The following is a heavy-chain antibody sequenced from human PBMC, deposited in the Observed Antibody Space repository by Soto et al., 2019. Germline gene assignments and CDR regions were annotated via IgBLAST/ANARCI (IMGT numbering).Heavy chain of an antibody. CDR1: GGSISSGGYY. V-gene: IGHV4-31*03. Sequence: SETQSLTCTVSGGSISSGGYYWSWIRQHPGKGLEWIGYIYYSGSTYYNPSLKSRVTISVDTSKNQFSLKLSSVTAADTAVYYCARVSGPGSDYWGQGTLVTVSS. D-gene: IGHD3-10*01. CDR2: IYYSGST. CDR3: ARVSGPGSDY. J-gene: IGHJ4*02.